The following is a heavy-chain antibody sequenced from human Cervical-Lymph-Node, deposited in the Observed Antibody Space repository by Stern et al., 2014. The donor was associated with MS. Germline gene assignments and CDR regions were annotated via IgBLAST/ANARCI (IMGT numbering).Heavy chain of an antibody. Sequence: EVQLVESGAEVKKPGESLKISCRTSGYTFSNFWIGWGRQMPGKGLEWRGVIYPADSDTTYSPSFQGQVTISADESISTAYLQWRSLKASDTAMYYCVRRRDSAGYDTFDLWGQGTMLIVSS. D-gene: IGHD3-22*01. V-gene: IGHV5-51*01. CDR1: GYTFSNFW. J-gene: IGHJ3*01. CDR3: VRRRDSAGYDTFDL. CDR2: IYPADSDT.